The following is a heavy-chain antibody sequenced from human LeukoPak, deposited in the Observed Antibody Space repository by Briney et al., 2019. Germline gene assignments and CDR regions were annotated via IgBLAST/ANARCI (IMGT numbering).Heavy chain of an antibody. D-gene: IGHD3-10*01. CDR2: INPNSGGT. Sequence: GASVKVSCKASGYTFTGYYMHWVRQAPGQGLEWMGWINPNSGGTNYAQKFQGRVTMTRDTSISTAYMELSRLRSDDTAVYYCARDRFRFGGSPVGYWGQGTLVTVSS. V-gene: IGHV1-2*02. CDR1: GYTFTGYY. J-gene: IGHJ4*02. CDR3: ARDRFRFGGSPVGY.